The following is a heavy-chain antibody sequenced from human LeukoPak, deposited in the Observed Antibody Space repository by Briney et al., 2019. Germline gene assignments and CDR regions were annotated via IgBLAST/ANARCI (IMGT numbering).Heavy chain of an antibody. CDR2: ISAYNGNT. J-gene: IGHJ4*02. V-gene: IGHV1-18*01. CDR1: GGTFSSYA. CDR3: ARDGDYGRGYFDY. Sequence: GATEKVSCKESGGTFSSYAISWVRQAPRQALEWMGWISAYNGNTNSAQTLQGRVTMTTDTSTSTAYMELRSLRSDDTAVYYCARDGDYGRGYFDYWGQGTLVTVSS. D-gene: IGHD4-17*01.